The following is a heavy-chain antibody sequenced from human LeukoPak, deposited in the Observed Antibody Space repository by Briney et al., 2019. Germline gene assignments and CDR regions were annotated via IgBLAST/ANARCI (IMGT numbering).Heavy chain of an antibody. CDR3: ARDRQQLVLYDAFDI. CDR2: ITSTSSYI. Sequence: GGSLRLSCAASGFTFSRYTMKWVRQAPGEGLVLVSSITSTSSYIYYTDSVKGRFTISRDNAKNSLYLQMNSLRAEDTAVYYCARDRQQLVLYDAFDIWGQGTMVTVPS. J-gene: IGHJ3*02. V-gene: IGHV3-21*01. D-gene: IGHD6-13*01. CDR1: GFTFSRYT.